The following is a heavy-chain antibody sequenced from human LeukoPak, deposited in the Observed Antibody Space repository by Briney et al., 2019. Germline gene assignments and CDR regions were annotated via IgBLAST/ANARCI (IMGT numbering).Heavy chain of an antibody. CDR2: IIPIFGSS. V-gene: IGHV1-69*13. Sequence: SVKVSCKASGGTFSSYAINWVRQAPGQGLEWMGGIIPIFGSSNYAQKFQGRVTITADESTTTAYMELSSLRSEDTAVYYCARVTHTELSTWFDPWGQGTLVTVSS. CDR3: ARVTHTELSTWFDP. J-gene: IGHJ5*02. CDR1: GGTFSSYA. D-gene: IGHD5-18*01.